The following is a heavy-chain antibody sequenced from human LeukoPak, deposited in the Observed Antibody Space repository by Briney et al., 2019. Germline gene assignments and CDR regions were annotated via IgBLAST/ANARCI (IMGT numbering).Heavy chain of an antibody. CDR3: AKDRSGYSYGLLFG. CDR1: GFTFSSYA. D-gene: IGHD5-18*01. Sequence: GGSLRLSCATSGFTFSSYAMSWVRQAPGKGLEWVSAISGSGGSTYYADSVKGRFTISRDNSKNTLYLQMNSLRAEDTAVYYCAKDRSGYSYGLLFGWGQGTLVTVSS. J-gene: IGHJ4*02. V-gene: IGHV3-23*01. CDR2: ISGSGGST.